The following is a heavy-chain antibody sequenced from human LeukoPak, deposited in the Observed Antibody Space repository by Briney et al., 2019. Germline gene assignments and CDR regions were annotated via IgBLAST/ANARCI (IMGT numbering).Heavy chain of an antibody. CDR2: INEGGNEK. CDR3: ARHPNSNWDY. J-gene: IGHJ4*02. Sequence: GGSLRLSCAASGFTFSSYAMSWVRQAPGKGLEWVVNINEGGNEKNYVDSVKGRFTVSRDNAQNSLYLQMNNLRVEDTAVYYCARHPNSNWDYWGQGTLVTVSS. V-gene: IGHV3-7*03. D-gene: IGHD6-13*01. CDR1: GFTFSSYA.